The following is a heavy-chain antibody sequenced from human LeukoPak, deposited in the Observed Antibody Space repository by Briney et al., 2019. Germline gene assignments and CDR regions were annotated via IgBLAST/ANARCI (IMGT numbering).Heavy chain of an antibody. CDR3: AKDLNNYLSGSCDNWFDS. D-gene: IGHD3-10*01. Sequence: GGSLRLSCAASGFSFSSYGMHWVRQAPGKGLEWVAFIRYDGSNKYYADSVKGRFTISRDNSKNTLYLQMNSLRPDDTALYYCAKDLNNYLSGSCDNWFDSWGQGTLVTVSS. J-gene: IGHJ5*01. V-gene: IGHV3-30*02. CDR1: GFSFSSYG. CDR2: IRYDGSNK.